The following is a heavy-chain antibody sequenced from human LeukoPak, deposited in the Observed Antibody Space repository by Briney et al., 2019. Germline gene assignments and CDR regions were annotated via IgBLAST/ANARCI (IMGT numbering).Heavy chain of an antibody. CDR2: MHYDGNIK. J-gene: IGHJ2*01. Sequence: GGSLRLSCAASGFTFSTYGMHWVRQAPGKGLEWVAFMHYDGNIKYYADSVKGRFTIARESSKNTLYLQMNSLRAEDTAVYYCAKDACSGGTCYGGWYCDLWGRGTLVTVSS. D-gene: IGHD2-15*01. CDR1: GFTFSTYG. V-gene: IGHV3-30*02. CDR3: AKDACSGGTCYGGWYCDL.